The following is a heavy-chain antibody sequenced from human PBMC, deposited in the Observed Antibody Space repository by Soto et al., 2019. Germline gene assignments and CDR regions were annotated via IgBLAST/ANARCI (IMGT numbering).Heavy chain of an antibody. D-gene: IGHD3-3*01. V-gene: IGHV5-51*01. Sequence: PGESLKISCKGSGYSFTSYWIGWVRQMPGKGLEWMGIIYPGDSDTRYSPSFQGQVTISADKSISTAYLQWSSLKASDTAMYYCARSMGSGYSLAYYYGMDVWGQGTTVTVSS. J-gene: IGHJ6*02. CDR3: ARSMGSGYSLAYYYGMDV. CDR1: GYSFTSYW. CDR2: IYPGDSDT.